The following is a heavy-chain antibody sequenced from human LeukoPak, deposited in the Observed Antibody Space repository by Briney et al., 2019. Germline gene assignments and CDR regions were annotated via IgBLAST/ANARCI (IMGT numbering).Heavy chain of an antibody. CDR3: ARDRRYYGSGSSSPGFDP. D-gene: IGHD3-10*01. CDR2: INPNSGGT. J-gene: IGHJ5*02. Sequence: ASVKVSCKASGYTFTGYYMHWVRQAPGQGLEWMGWINPNSGGTNYAQKFQGKVTMTRDTSISTAYMELSRLRSDDTAVYYGARDRRYYGSGSSSPGFDPWGQGTLVTVSS. CDR1: GYTFTGYY. V-gene: IGHV1-2*02.